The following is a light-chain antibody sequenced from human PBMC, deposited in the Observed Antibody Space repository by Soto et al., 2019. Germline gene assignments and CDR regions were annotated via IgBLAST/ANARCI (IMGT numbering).Light chain of an antibody. V-gene: IGLV2-14*01. Sequence: QSVLTQPPSASGTPGQRVTISCSGSSSNIGSNTVNWYQQHPGKAPKLMIYEVTNRPSGVSNRFSGSKSGNTASLTISSLQAEDEADYYCTSYTTSHVVFGGGTKLTVL. CDR3: TSYTTSHVV. CDR1: SSNIGSNT. CDR2: EVT. J-gene: IGLJ2*01.